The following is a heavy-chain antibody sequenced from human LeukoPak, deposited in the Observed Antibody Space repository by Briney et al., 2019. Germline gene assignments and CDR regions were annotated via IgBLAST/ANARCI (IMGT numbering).Heavy chain of an antibody. CDR2: ISYDGSNK. J-gene: IGHJ6*04. CDR1: GFTYSSYA. V-gene: IGHV3-30*04. CDR3: ARDGVPVQRELCYGMDV. D-gene: IGHD1-1*01. Sequence: GRSLRLYCAASGFTYSSYALHWVRQAPGKGLEGVAVISYDGSNKYYADSVKGRFTISRDNSKNTLYLQMNSLRGEVMPLYYCARDGVPVQRELCYGMDVWGKGTTGNVSS.